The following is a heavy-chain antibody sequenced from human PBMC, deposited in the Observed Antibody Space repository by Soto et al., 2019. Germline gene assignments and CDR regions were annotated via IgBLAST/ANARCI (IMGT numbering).Heavy chain of an antibody. CDR2: IYSGGNT. CDR1: GFTVSNNY. V-gene: IGHV3-66*01. J-gene: IGHJ4*02. D-gene: IGHD3-16*01. Sequence: EVQLVESGGTLVQPGGSLRLSCAASGFTVSNNYMTWVRQAPGKGLEWVSVIYSGGNTYYADSVKGRFNISRDSSKNTLFLQMNSMRAGDTAVYYCAICVNWGYWGQGTLFTVSS. CDR3: AICVNWGY.